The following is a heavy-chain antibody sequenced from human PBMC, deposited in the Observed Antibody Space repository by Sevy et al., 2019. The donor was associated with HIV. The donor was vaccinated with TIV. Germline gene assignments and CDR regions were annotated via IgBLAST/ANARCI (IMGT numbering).Heavy chain of an antibody. V-gene: IGHV3-23*01. CDR3: ANPGGGGIQLWFPWYYYMDV. CDR1: GFTFSSYA. D-gene: IGHD5-18*01. Sequence: GGSLRLSCAASGFTFSSYAMSWVRQAPGKGLEWVSAISGSGGSTYDADSVKGRFTISRDNSKNTLYLQMNSLGAEDTAGYYCANPGGGGIQLWFPWYYYMDVRGKGTTVTVSS. CDR2: ISGSGGST. J-gene: IGHJ6*03.